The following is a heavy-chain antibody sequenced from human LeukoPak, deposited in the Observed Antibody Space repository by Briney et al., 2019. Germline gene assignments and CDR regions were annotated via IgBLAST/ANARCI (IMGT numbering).Heavy chain of an antibody. Sequence: RASVKVSCKASGGTFSSYAISWVRQAPGQGLEWMGGIIPIFGTANYAQKFQGRVTITADKSTSTAYMELSSLRSEDTAVYYCARVQYCGGDCYSGNFDYWGQGTLVTVSS. V-gene: IGHV1-69*06. J-gene: IGHJ4*01. CDR1: GGTFSSYA. CDR2: IIPIFGTA. CDR3: ARVQYCGGDCYSGNFDY. D-gene: IGHD2-21*02.